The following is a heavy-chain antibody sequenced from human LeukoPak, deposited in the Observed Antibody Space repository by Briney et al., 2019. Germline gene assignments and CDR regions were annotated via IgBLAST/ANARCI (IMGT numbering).Heavy chain of an antibody. D-gene: IGHD3-3*01. Sequence: GESLKISCKGSGYNFTSYWIGCVRPMPGKGLEWMGIIYPGDSQTRYSPSFEGQGTISADKSVNTAYLQWSSLKASDTAMYYCARPPQGREVGDSDYYMDVWGKGTTVIVSS. CDR3: ARPPQGREVGDSDYYMDV. J-gene: IGHJ6*03. CDR1: GYNFTSYW. V-gene: IGHV5-51*01. CDR2: IYPGDSQT.